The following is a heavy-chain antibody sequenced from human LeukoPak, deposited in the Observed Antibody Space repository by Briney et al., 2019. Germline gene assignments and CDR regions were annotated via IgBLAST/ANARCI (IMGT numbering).Heavy chain of an antibody. Sequence: ASVTVSCTSSGYTFTGYYMHWVRQAPGQGLEWMGWINPNSGGTNYAQEFQGRVTMTRDTSISTAYMELSRLRSDDTAVYYCARVRIAVAGKYYFDYWGQGTLVTVSA. CDR2: INPNSGGT. CDR3: ARVRIAVAGKYYFDY. J-gene: IGHJ4*02. CDR1: GYTFTGYY. V-gene: IGHV1-2*02. D-gene: IGHD6-19*01.